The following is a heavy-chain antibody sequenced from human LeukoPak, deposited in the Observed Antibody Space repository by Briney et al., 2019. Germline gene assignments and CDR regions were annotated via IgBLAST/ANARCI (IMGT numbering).Heavy chain of an antibody. J-gene: IGHJ4*02. CDR1: GGTFSSYA. CDR3: ARVSRENDY. CDR2: IIPILGIA. V-gene: IGHV1-69*04. Sequence: ASVKVSCKASGGTFSSYAISWVRQAPGQGLEWMGRIIPILGIANYAQKFQGRVTITADKFTSTAYMELSSLRSEDTAVYYCARVSRENDYWGQGTLVTVSS. D-gene: IGHD3-10*01.